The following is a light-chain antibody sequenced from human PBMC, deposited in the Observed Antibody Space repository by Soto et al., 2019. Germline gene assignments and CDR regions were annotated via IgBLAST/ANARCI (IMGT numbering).Light chain of an antibody. V-gene: IGKV3-15*01. CDR3: QQSYSSIT. CDR2: GAS. CDR1: QSISTN. Sequence: EIVMTQSPATLSVSPGERATLSCRASQSISTNLAWYQQRPGQAPRLLIYGASTRATGISVRFSGSGSGTEFTLTISSLQSEDFAVYYCQQSYSSITFGQGTRLEI. J-gene: IGKJ5*01.